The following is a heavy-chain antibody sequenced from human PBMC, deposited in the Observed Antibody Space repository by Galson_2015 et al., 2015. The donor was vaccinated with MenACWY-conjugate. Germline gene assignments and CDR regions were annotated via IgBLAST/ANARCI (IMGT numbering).Heavy chain of an antibody. Sequence: SLRLSCAASGFTFSSYWMSWVRQAPGKGLEWVANIKQDGSEKYYVDSVKGRFTISRDNAKNSLYLQMNSLRAEDTAVYYCARGRGCSGYVCAVDYWGQGTLVTVSS. CDR2: IKQDGSEK. CDR1: GFTFSSYW. V-gene: IGHV3-7*03. J-gene: IGHJ4*02. CDR3: ARGRGCSGYVCAVDY. D-gene: IGHD5-12*01.